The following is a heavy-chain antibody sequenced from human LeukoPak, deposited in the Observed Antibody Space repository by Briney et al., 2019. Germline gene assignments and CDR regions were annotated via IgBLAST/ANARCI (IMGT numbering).Heavy chain of an antibody. CDR3: TRGRLRNDY. V-gene: IGHV3-49*04. CDR1: GFTFGDYA. CDR2: IRSKGYGGTT. Sequence: GGSLRLSCTTSGFTFGDYAMTWVRQAPGKGLEWVGFIRSKGYGGTTEYAASVKGRFTISRDDSKSIAYLQMNSLKTEDTAVYFCTRGRLRNDYWGQGTLVTVSS. D-gene: IGHD4-17*01. J-gene: IGHJ4*02.